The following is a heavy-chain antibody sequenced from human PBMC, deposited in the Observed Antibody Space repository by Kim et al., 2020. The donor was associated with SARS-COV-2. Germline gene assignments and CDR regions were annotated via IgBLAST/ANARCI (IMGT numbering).Heavy chain of an antibody. Sequence: SETLSLTCTVSGGSISSYYWSWIRQPPGKGLEWIGYIYYSGSTNYNPSLKSRVTISVDTSKNQFSLKLSSVTAADTAVYYCARHAGGSSPLFDYWGQGTLVTVSS. V-gene: IGHV4-59*08. J-gene: IGHJ4*02. CDR2: IYYSGST. CDR1: GGSISSYY. D-gene: IGHD6-6*01. CDR3: ARHAGGSSPLFDY.